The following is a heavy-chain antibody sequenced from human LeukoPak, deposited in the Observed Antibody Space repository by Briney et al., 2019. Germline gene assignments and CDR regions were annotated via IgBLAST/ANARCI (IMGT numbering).Heavy chain of an antibody. Sequence: PSETLSLTCTVSGGSVTSYYWTWMRQPPGKGLEWIGSLYYSGSTYYNPSLKSRVTILVDTSKNQFSLKLSSVTAADTAVYYCARSHHYDSSVYYCSVGCWFDPWGQGTLVTVSS. V-gene: IGHV4-59*02. CDR2: LYYSGST. J-gene: IGHJ5*02. CDR3: ARSHHYDSSVYYCSVGCWFDP. D-gene: IGHD3-22*01. CDR1: GGSVTSYY.